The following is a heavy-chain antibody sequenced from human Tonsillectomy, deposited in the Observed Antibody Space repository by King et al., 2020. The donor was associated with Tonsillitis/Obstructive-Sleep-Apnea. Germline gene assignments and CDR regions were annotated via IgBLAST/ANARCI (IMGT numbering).Heavy chain of an antibody. D-gene: IGHD3-3*01. CDR1: GFTFSSYW. V-gene: IGHV3-74*03. CDR2: INDDGSRS. J-gene: IGHJ4*02. CDR3: ARDHYDFWSGYYWDS. Sequence: VQLVESGGGLVQPGGSLRLSCAASGFTFSSYWMHWVRQAPGKGLVWVSRINDDGSRSKYAASVKGRFTISRDNAKNTLYLQMDSLRAEDTGVYYCARDHYDFWSGYYWDSWGQGTLVTVSS.